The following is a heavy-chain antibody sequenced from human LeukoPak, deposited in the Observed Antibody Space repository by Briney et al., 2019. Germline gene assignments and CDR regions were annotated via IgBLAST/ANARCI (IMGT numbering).Heavy chain of an antibody. CDR2: INHSGST. J-gene: IGHJ6*03. CDR1: GGSFSGYY. Sequence: SETLSLTCAVYGGSFSGYYWSWIRQPPGKGLEWIGEINHSGSTNYNPSLKSRVTISVDTSKNQFSLKLSSVTAADTAVYYCAREALLWFYYMGVWGKGTTVTVSS. V-gene: IGHV4-34*01. CDR3: AREALLWFYYMGV. D-gene: IGHD3-10*01.